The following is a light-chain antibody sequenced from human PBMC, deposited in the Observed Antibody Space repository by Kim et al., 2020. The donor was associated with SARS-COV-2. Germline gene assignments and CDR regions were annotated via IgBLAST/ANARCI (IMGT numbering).Light chain of an antibody. CDR2: RAS. J-gene: IGKJ2*01. V-gene: IGKV3-15*01. CDR3: QQYINWPPKYT. CDR1: QSISTS. Sequence: SPGERATLSGRASQSISTSLAWYQQKPGQAPRLLIYRASTRATGIPARFSGSGSGTEFTLTISSLQSEDFALYYCQQYINWPPKYTFGRGTKLEI.